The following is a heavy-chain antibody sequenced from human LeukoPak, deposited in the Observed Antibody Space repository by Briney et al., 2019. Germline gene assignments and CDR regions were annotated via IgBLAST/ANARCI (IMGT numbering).Heavy chain of an antibody. CDR1: GGSFGGYY. Sequence: SETLSLTCAVYGGSFGGYYWSWIRQPPGKGLEWIGEINHSGSTNYNPSLKSRVTISVDTSKNQFSLKLSSVTAADTAVYYCARHPSVKYCSSTSCFDYYYYYGMDVWGQGTTVTVSS. CDR2: INHSGST. D-gene: IGHD2-2*01. V-gene: IGHV4-34*01. J-gene: IGHJ6*02. CDR3: ARHPSVKYCSSTSCFDYYYYYGMDV.